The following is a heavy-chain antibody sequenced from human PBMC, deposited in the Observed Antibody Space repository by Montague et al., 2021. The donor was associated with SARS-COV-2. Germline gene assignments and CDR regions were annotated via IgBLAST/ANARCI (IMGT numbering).Heavy chain of an antibody. Sequence: SKTLSLTCTVSGYSINSNYYWGWIRQPPGKGLEWIGCSYHSGTTHYHPSLKSRVTISLDTSNNHFSLKVTSVTAADTAVYYCARAPYYGPGKPYQFDYWGRGTLVTVSS. V-gene: IGHV4-38-2*02. J-gene: IGHJ4*02. CDR2: SYHSGTT. D-gene: IGHD3-10*01. CDR1: GYSINSNYY. CDR3: ARAPYYGPGKPYQFDY.